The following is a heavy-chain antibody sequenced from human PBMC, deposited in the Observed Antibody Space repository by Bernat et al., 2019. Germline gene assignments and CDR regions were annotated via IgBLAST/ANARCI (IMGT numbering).Heavy chain of an antibody. J-gene: IGHJ6*02. CDR2: IYSGGST. CDR3: ARDLPRPDDYYYYGMDV. Sequence: EVQLVESGGGLVQPGGSLRLSCAASGFTVSSNYMSWVRQAPGKGLERVSVIYSGGSTYYADSVKGRFTISRDNSKNTLYLQMNSLRAEDTAVYYCARDLPRPDDYYYYGMDVWGQGTTVTVSS. V-gene: IGHV3-66*02. CDR1: GFTVSSNY. D-gene: IGHD5-24*01.